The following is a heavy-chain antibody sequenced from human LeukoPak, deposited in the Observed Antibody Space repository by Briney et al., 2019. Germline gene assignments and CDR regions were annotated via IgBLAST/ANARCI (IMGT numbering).Heavy chain of an antibody. CDR1: GGSFSGYY. V-gene: IGHV4-34*01. D-gene: IGHD4-17*01. Sequence: SETLSLTCAVYGGSFSGYYWSWIRQPPGKGLEWIGEINHSGNTNYNPSLKSRVTISVDTSKNQFSLKLSSVTAADTAVYYCARVRGARMTTVTNWGQGTLVTVSS. CDR3: ARVRGARMTTVTN. CDR2: INHSGNT. J-gene: IGHJ4*02.